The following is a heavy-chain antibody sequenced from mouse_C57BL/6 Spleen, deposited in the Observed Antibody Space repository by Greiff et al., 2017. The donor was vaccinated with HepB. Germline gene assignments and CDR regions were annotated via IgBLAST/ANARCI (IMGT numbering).Heavy chain of an antibody. CDR2: IWRGGST. V-gene: IGHV2-2*01. Sequence: VKLMESGPGLVQPSQSLSITCTVSGFSLTSYGVHWVRPSPGKGLEWLGVIWRGGSTDYNAAFISRLSISKDNSNSQVFFKMNSLQADDPAIYYWARNEGYYYGSRGAMDYWGQGTSVTGSS. CDR1: GFSLTSYG. D-gene: IGHD1-1*01. J-gene: IGHJ4*01. CDR3: ARNEGYYYGSRGAMDY.